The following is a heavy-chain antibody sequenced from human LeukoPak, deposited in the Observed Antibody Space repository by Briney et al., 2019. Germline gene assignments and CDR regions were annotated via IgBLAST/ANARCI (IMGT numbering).Heavy chain of an antibody. V-gene: IGHV1-2*02. CDR1: GYTFTGYY. D-gene: IGHD2-2*01. Sequence: GASVKVSCKASGYTFTGYYIHWVRQAPGQGLEWMGWINPNSGGTDYAQKFQGRVTMTRDTSISTAYMGLSRLRSDDTAVYYCVRPRYCSSTSCSYWFDPWGQGTLVTVSS. J-gene: IGHJ5*02. CDR2: INPNSGGT. CDR3: VRPRYCSSTSCSYWFDP.